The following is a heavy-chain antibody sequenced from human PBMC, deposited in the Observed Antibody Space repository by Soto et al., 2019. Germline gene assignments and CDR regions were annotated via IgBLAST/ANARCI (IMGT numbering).Heavy chain of an antibody. Sequence: QVQLQESGPGLVKPSQTLSLTCTVSGGSISSGDYFWSWIRQPPGKGLEWIGYIYYSGSTNYNPSLTSRVTTSVDTTKNNFSLKMSYVTAAVTAVYYCARDGRGSYGDYYGMDVWGQGTTVIVSS. V-gene: IGHV4-30-4*01. D-gene: IGHD1-26*01. CDR1: GGSISSGDYF. CDR3: ARDGRGSYGDYYGMDV. CDR2: IYYSGST. J-gene: IGHJ6*02.